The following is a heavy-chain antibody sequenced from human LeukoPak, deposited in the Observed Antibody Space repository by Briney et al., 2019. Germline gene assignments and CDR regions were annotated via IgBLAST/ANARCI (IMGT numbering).Heavy chain of an antibody. Sequence: SETLSLTCTVSGASISSDSNYWAWVRQPPGKGLQWIGSIYHTGSTFYNPSLLSCISISIDSSKNQFSLKLSSVTVADTALYYCARDISISWFYSWGQGTLVSVSS. D-gene: IGHD2-2*01. J-gene: IGHJ5*01. CDR3: ARDISISWFYS. CDR2: IYHTGST. V-gene: IGHV4-39*07. CDR1: GASISSDSNY.